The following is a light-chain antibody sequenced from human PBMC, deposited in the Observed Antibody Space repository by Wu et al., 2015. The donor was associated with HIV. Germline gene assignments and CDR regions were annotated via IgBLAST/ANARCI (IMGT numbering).Light chain of an antibody. Sequence: EIVLTQSPGTLSLSPGERATLSCRASQTLNKYQLAWYQQKPGQAPRLLIYDIYNRAAGIPPRFSGSGSGTDFTLTISSLEPEDFAVYYCQQYNNWLEYSFGQGTKLKIK. CDR1: QTLNKY. CDR3: QQYNNWLEYS. V-gene: IGKV3-11*01. J-gene: IGKJ2*03. CDR2: DIY.